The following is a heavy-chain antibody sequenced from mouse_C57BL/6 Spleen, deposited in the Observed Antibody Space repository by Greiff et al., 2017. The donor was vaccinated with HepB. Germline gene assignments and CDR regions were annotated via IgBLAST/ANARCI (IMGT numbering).Heavy chain of an antibody. CDR3: AARDEGFAY. CDR2: ISSGSSTI. D-gene: IGHD3-3*01. V-gene: IGHV5-17*01. J-gene: IGHJ3*01. CDR1: GFTFSDYG. Sequence: DVKLVESGGGLVKPGGSLKLSCAASGFTFSDYGMHWVRQAPEKGLEWVAYISSGSSTIYYADTVKGRFTISRDNAKNTLFLQMTSLRSEDTAMYYCAARDEGFAYWGQGTLVTVSA.